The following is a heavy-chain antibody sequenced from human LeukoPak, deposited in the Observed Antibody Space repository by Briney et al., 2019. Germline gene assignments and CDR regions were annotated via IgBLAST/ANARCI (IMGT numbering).Heavy chain of an antibody. CDR1: VTFSNAW. V-gene: IGHV3-15*01. CDR2: FKIKADGGTT. CDR3: TPGTGLWGGGEFDY. J-gene: IGHJ4*02. Sequence: PGGSLRLSCAASVTFSNAWMNWVRQAPGKGLEWVGHFKIKADGGTTDYAAPVKDRFTISRDDSQNTLYLQMNSLKTEDTAVYYCTPGTGLWGGGEFDYWGQGTLVTVSS. D-gene: IGHD3-16*01.